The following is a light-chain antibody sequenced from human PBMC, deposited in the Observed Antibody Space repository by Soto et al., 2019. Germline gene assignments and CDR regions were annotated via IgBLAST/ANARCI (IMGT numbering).Light chain of an antibody. V-gene: IGKV3-20*01. Sequence: EILLTQSPGTLSLSRGEGAPLACRASKSVSNNYLAWYQQKPGQAPRLLIYGASNRATGIPDRLSGSGSGTDFTLTISRLEPEDFAVYYCQQYGSSGTFGQGTKVDIK. CDR3: QQYGSSGT. CDR1: KSVSNNY. J-gene: IGKJ1*01. CDR2: GAS.